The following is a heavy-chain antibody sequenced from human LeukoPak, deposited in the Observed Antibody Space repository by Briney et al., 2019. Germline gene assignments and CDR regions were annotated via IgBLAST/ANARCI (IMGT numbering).Heavy chain of an antibody. J-gene: IGHJ5*02. CDR2: FSAYNGNT. V-gene: IGHV1-18*01. D-gene: IGHD3-9*01. CDR1: GYTFTSYC. CDR3: ARGNYDILTGSPEDWFDP. Sequence: ASVEVFCWASGYTFTSYCISWVRQAPGQGLEWMGWFSAYNGNTNYAQSLQGRVTMITVTCTSTAYMELMSLRSDNTAVYYCARGNYDILTGSPEDWFDPWGQGTLVTVSS.